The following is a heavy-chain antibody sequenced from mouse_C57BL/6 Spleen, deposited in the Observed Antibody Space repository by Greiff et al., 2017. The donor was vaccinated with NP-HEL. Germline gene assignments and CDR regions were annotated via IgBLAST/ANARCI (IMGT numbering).Heavy chain of an antibody. CDR2: ISSGGDYI. CDR1: GFTFSSYA. J-gene: IGHJ1*03. D-gene: IGHD1-1*01. V-gene: IGHV5-9-1*02. Sequence: EVMLVESGEGLVKPGGSLKLSCAASGFTFSSYAMSWVRQTPEKRLEWVAYISSGGDYIYYADTVKGRFTISRDNARNTLYLQMSSLKSEDTAMYYCTRDGYGSRKGYWYFDVWGTGTTVTVSS. CDR3: TRDGYGSRKGYWYFDV.